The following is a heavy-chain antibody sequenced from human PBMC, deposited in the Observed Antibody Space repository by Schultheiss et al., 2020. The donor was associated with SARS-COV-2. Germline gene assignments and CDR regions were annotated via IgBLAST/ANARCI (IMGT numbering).Heavy chain of an antibody. CDR2: IYHSGST. D-gene: IGHD3-22*01. V-gene: IGHV4-39*07. CDR1: GGSISSSSYY. CDR3: ARDFFYYDSSGYYSDY. Sequence: SETLSLTCTVSGGSISSSSYYWGWIRQPPGKGLEWIGSIYHSGSTYYNPSLKSRVTISVDTSKNQFSLSLSSVTAADTAVYYCARDFFYYDSSGYYSDYWGQGTLVTVSS. J-gene: IGHJ4*02.